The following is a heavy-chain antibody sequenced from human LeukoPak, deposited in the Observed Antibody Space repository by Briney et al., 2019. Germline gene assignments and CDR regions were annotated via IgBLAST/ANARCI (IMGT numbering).Heavy chain of an antibody. CDR1: GFTVSSNY. CDR2: ISGSGGST. V-gene: IGHV3-23*01. CDR3: AKRGSSGYKIFDY. D-gene: IGHD3-22*01. J-gene: IGHJ4*02. Sequence: GGSLRLSCAASGFTVSSNYMSWVRQAPGKGLEWVSAISGSGGSTYYADSVKGRFTISRDNSKDTLYLQMNSLRAEDTAVYYCAKRGSSGYKIFDYWGQGTLVTVSS.